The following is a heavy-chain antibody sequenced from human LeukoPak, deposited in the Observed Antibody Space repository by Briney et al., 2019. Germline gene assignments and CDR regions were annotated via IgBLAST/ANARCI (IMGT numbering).Heavy chain of an antibody. Sequence: GGSLRLSCAASGFTFSSYSMNWVRQAPGKGLEWVSSISSSSSYIYYADSVKGRFTISRDNAKNSLYLQMNSLRAEDTAVYYCASRRYCSSTSCYKFGYWGQGTLVTVSS. D-gene: IGHD2-2*02. CDR2: ISSSSSYI. V-gene: IGHV3-21*01. CDR1: GFTFSSYS. CDR3: ASRRYCSSTSCYKFGY. J-gene: IGHJ4*02.